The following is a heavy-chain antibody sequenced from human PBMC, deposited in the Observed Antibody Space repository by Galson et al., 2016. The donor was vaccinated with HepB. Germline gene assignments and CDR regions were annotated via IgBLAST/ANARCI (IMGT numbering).Heavy chain of an antibody. V-gene: IGHV3-33*06. CDR3: AKGGGSTWYISPHFVDP. CDR2: IWYDGSNK. CDR1: GFTFSSYG. J-gene: IGHJ5*02. D-gene: IGHD6-13*01. Sequence: SLRLSCAASGFTFSSYGMHWVRQAPGKGLEWVAVIWYDGSNKYYADSVKGRFTISRDNSKNTFYLQMNSLRAEDTASYYCAKGGGSTWYISPHFVDPWGQGTLVTVSS.